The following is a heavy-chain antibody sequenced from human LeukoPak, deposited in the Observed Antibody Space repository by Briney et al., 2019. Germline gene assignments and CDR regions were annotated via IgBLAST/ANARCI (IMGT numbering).Heavy chain of an antibody. J-gene: IGHJ6*03. V-gene: IGHV4-30-4*08. D-gene: IGHD6-19*01. CDR2: IYYSGST. CDR1: GGSISSGDYY. Sequence: SQTLSLTCTVSGGSISSGDYYWSWIRQPPGKGLEWIGYIYYSGSTSYNPSLKSRVTILVDTSKNQFSLKLSSVTAADTAVYYCARDRRYSSGWYADYYYYMDVWGKGTTVTVSS. CDR3: ARDRRYSSGWYADYYYYMDV.